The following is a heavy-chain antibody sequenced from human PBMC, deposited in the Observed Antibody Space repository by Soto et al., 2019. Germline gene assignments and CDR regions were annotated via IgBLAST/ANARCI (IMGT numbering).Heavy chain of an antibody. D-gene: IGHD6-6*01. Sequence: SETLSLTCTVSGGSISSGGYYWSWIRQHPGKGLEWIGYIYYSGSTYYNPSLKSRVTISVDTSKNQFSLKLSSVTAADTAVYYCAGCPAIYSSSRNWFDPWGQGTLVTVSS. CDR2: IYYSGST. CDR1: GGSISSGGYY. J-gene: IGHJ5*02. CDR3: AGCPAIYSSSRNWFDP. V-gene: IGHV4-31*03.